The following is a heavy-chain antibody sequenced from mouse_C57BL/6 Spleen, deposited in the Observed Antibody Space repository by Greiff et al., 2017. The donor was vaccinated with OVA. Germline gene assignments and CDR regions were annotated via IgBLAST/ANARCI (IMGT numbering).Heavy chain of an antibody. Sequence: VQLQQSGAELVKPGASVKLSCKASGYTFTSYWMQWVKQRPGQGLEWIGEIDPSDSYTNYNPKFKGKATLTVANSSSTAYMQLCILTSEDSAVYYCAREFSPSTLVAKAMDYWGQGTSVTVSS. J-gene: IGHJ4*01. CDR3: AREFSPSTLVAKAMDY. CDR2: IDPSDSYT. V-gene: IGHV1-50*01. D-gene: IGHD1-1*01. CDR1: GYTFTSYW.